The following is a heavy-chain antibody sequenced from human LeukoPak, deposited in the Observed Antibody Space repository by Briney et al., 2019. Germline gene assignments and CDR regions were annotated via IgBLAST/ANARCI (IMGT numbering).Heavy chain of an antibody. CDR1: GYTFTGYY. CDR3: ARRIQPYYYDSSSYFPFDY. J-gene: IGHJ4*02. Sequence: ASVKASCKASGYTFTGYYMHWVRQAPGQGLEWMGWINPNSGGTNYAQKFQGRVTMTRDTSISTAYMELSRLRSDDTAVYYCARRIQPYYYDSSSYFPFDYWGQGTLVTVSS. D-gene: IGHD3-22*01. V-gene: IGHV1-2*02. CDR2: INPNSGGT.